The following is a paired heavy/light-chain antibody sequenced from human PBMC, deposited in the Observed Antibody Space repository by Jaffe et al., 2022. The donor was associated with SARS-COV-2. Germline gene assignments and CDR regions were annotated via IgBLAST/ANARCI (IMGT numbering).Heavy chain of an antibody. Sequence: QVQLVESGGGVVQPGRSLRLSCAASGFTFSNYGMHWVRQAPGKGLEWVTFISYDGSIKHYADSVKGRFTISRDNSKNTLYLQMNSLRSEDTAVYYCAKSYHGYNDYFDYWGQGTLVTVSS. V-gene: IGHV3-30*18. CDR1: GFTFSNYG. D-gene: IGHD1-20*01. CDR2: ISYDGSIK. J-gene: IGHJ4*02. CDR3: AKSYHGYNDYFDY.
Light chain of an antibody. V-gene: IGKV3-11*01. CDR3: QQRSNWPPYT. J-gene: IGKJ2*01. CDR1: QSISSY. CDR2: DAS. Sequence: EIVLTQSPATLSLSPGERATLSCRASQSISSYLAWYQQKPGQAPRLLIYDASNRATGIPARFSGSGSGTDFTLTISSLEPGDFAVYYCQQRSNWPPYTFGQGTKLEIK.